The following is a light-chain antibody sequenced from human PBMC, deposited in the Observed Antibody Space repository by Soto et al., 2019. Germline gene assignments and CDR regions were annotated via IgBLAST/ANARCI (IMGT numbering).Light chain of an antibody. CDR1: QSVSSY. J-gene: IGKJ4*01. CDR2: DAS. CDR3: QQRSNWPT. V-gene: IGKV3-11*01. Sequence: EIVFTQSPATLSLSPGERATLSCRASQSVSSYLAWYQHKPGQAPRLLIYDASNRAPGIPARLSGSGSGTDFTLTISSLEPEDSAVYYCQQRSNWPTFGGGTKVDIK.